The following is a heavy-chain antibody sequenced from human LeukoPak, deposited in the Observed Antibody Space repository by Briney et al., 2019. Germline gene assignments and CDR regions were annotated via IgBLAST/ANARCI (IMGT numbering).Heavy chain of an antibody. CDR3: VRDESITGTAYRFDS. D-gene: IGHD1-20*01. V-gene: IGHV3-74*01. CDR1: GFSFSRYW. J-gene: IGHJ4*02. CDR2: MNSDGSST. Sequence: GGSLRLSCAASGFSFSRYWMHWVRQAPGKGLVWVSRMNSDGSSTNYADSVKGRFTISRDNARNSLFLQMNSLRAEDTAVYYCVRDESITGTAYRFDSWGQGTLVTVSS.